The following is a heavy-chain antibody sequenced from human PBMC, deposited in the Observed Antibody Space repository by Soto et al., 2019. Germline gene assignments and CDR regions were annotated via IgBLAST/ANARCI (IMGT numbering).Heavy chain of an antibody. V-gene: IGHV1-69*01. J-gene: IGHJ3*02. D-gene: IGHD3-3*01. CDR3: TRGRYYVFWSGYYAFDI. Sequence: QVQLVQSGAEAKKPGSSVKVSCKASGGTFSSYAISWVRQAPRQGLEWMGGIIPIFGTANYSQKFQGRVTITADEATSTAYLELSSLRSEDTAVYSCTRGRYYVFWSGYYAFDIWGQETMLTVSS. CDR2: IIPIFGTA. CDR1: GGTFSSYA.